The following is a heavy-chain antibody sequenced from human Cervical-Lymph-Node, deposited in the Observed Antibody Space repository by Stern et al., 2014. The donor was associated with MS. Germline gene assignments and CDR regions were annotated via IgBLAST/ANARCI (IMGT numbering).Heavy chain of an antibody. V-gene: IGHV1-69*01. D-gene: IGHD4-17*01. CDR1: GGTFSSYA. CDR2: IIPIFGTA. CDR3: ARDPDYAEYYYYGMDV. Sequence: DQLVESGAEVKKPGSSVKVSCKASGGTFSSYAISWVRQAPGQGLEWMGGIIPIFGTANYAQKFQGRVTITADESTSTAYMELSSLRSEDTAVYYCARDPDYAEYYYYGMDVWGQGTTVTVSS. J-gene: IGHJ6*02.